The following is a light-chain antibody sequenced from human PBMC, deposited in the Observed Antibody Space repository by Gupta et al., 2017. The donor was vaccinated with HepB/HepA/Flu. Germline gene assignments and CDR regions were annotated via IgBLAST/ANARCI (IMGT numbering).Light chain of an antibody. CDR3: NSRDSSGVHPHYV. CDR1: SLRSNF. CDR2: GKD. Sequence: SSELTQDPAVSVALGQTVTITCHGDSLRSNFASWYQQKPGQAPVLVIYGKDNRPSGSPDRFSGSGSGNTASLTITGAQAEDEADYYCNSRDSSGVHPHYVFGTGTKVTVL. V-gene: IGLV3-19*01. J-gene: IGLJ1*01.